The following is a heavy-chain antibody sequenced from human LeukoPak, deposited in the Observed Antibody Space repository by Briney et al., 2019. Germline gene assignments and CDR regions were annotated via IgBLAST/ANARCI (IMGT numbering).Heavy chain of an antibody. J-gene: IGHJ5*02. D-gene: IGHD1-1*01. Sequence: SETLSLTCTVSGGSISSSSYYWGWIRQPPGKGLEWIGSIYYSGSTYYNPSLKSRVTISVDTSKNQFSLKLSSVTAAGTAVYYCARDLDYSGTTVTWGQGTLVTVSS. V-gene: IGHV4-39*02. CDR3: ARDLDYSGTTVT. CDR1: GGSISSSSYY. CDR2: IYYSGST.